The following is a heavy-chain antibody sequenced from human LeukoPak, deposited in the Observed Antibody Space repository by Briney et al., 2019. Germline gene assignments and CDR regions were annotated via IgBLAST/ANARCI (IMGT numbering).Heavy chain of an antibody. CDR3: ARTLLGRLFDY. CDR2: IYYSGST. J-gene: IGHJ4*02. CDR1: GRSINSYH. D-gene: IGHD2-8*02. Sequence: SDTLSLTRTLSGRSINSYHWSWIRQPPGKGLEWIGYIYYSGSTTYNPSLKTRVTISLDTPKNQFSLKLNSVTAADTAVYYCARTLLGRLFDYWGQGALVTVSS. V-gene: IGHV4-59*08.